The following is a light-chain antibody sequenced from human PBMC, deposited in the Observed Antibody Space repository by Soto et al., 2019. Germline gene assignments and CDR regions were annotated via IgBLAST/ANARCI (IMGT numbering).Light chain of an antibody. Sequence: EIVLTQSPATLSLSPGERATLSCRASQSVSSYLAWYQQKPGQAPRLLIYGASSRATGIPDRFSGSGSGTDFILTISRLEPEDFAVYCCQQYGSSPWTFGQGTKVDIK. J-gene: IGKJ1*01. CDR1: QSVSSY. V-gene: IGKV3-20*01. CDR2: GAS. CDR3: QQYGSSPWT.